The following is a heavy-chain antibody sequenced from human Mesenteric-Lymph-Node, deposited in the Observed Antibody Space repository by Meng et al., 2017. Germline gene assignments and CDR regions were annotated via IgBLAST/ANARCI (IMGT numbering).Heavy chain of an antibody. J-gene: IGHJ4*02. CDR3: ARQVAATFSGLAFDS. V-gene: IGHV1-3*01. D-gene: IGHD2-15*01. Sequence: VLVWQARAEVKKPGDSVKVSCKVSGYTFTSYAMHWVRQAPGQRLEWMGWINAGKGNTKYSQKFQGRVTITRDTSASTAYMELSSLRSEDTAVYYCARQVAATFSGLAFDSWGQGTLVTVSS. CDR2: INAGKGNT. CDR1: GYTFTSYA.